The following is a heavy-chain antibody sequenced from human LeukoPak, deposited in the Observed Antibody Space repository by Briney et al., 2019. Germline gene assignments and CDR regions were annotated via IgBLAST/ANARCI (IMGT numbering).Heavy chain of an antibody. J-gene: IGHJ4*02. D-gene: IGHD5-18*01. V-gene: IGHV3-30*18. CDR3: AKDASMVTWFDY. CDR1: GFTFSNYG. CDR2: ISYDGNNK. Sequence: GGSLRLSCAASGFTFSNYGMHWVRQAPGKGLEWVAVISYDGNNKYYADSVKGRFTISRDNSKNTLYLQMNSLRAEDTAVYYCAKDASMVTWFDYWGQGTLVTVSS.